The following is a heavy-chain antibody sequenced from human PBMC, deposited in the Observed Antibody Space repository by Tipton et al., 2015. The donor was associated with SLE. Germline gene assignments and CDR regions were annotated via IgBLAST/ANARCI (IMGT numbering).Heavy chain of an antibody. J-gene: IGHJ4*02. Sequence: LSLTCTVSRGSISSYYRSWIRQPPGQGLEWIGHVFYNGETSYNPSLKGRVTISLDTSMKQFSLNLMSVTSADTAVYYCASLRFYGDYDLGRWGQGALVTVSS. D-gene: IGHD4-17*01. V-gene: IGHV4-59*01. CDR3: ASLRFYGDYDLGR. CDR1: RGSISSYY. CDR2: VFYNGET.